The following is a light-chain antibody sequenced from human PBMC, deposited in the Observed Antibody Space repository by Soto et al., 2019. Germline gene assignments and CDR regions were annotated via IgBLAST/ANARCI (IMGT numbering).Light chain of an antibody. J-gene: IGKJ1*01. Sequence: DIVMTQSPDSLAVSLGERVTINCKSSQSVLYSSNNKNYLGWYQKKPGQPPKLLIYWASTRESGVPDRFSGSGSGTDFTLTISSLQAEDVAVYYCQQYYSPPWTFGQGNKVEIK. CDR3: QQYYSPPWT. V-gene: IGKV4-1*01. CDR2: WAS. CDR1: QSVLYSSNNKNY.